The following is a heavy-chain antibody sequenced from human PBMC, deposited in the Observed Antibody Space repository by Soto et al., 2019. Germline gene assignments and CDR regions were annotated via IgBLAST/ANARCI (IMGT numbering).Heavy chain of an antibody. CDR2: IYYTGST. V-gene: IGHV4-31*03. CDR3: ARIEMASIK. CDR1: GASISSGGYY. Sequence: QVQMQESGPGFVKPSQTLSLTCSVSGASISSGGYYWSWLRQSPGKGLEWIGHIYYTGSTFYSPSLQRRLTISLDTSKNQFSLDLRSVTAADTAMYYCARIEMASIKWGRGTLVTVAS. J-gene: IGHJ4*02.